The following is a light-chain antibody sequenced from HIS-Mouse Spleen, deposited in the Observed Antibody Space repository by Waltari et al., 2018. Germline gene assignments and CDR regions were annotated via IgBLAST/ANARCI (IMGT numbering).Light chain of an antibody. CDR2: EVS. CDR1: SSDVGGYHY. J-gene: IGLJ2*01. V-gene: IGLV2-14*01. Sequence: QSALTQPASVSGSPGQSIPISCTGTSSDVGGYHYVSWYQQHPGKAPQLMIYEVSNRPSGVSNRFSGSKSGNTASLTISGLQAEDEADYYCSSYTSSSTLVFGGGTKLTVL. CDR3: SSYTSSSTLV.